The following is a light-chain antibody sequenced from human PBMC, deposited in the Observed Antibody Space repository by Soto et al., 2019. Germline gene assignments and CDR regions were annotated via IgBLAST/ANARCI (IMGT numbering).Light chain of an antibody. J-gene: IGKJ4*01. CDR1: QSVRTY. CDR3: PQRRNWRRT. Sequence: DIVLTQSPVTLSLFPGESATLSCRASQSVRTYLAWSQQKPGQAPRLLISDASKRATGIPARFRGSGSGTDFTLTISSLEAEDSAFYDCPQRRNWRRTFGGGSQVQIK. V-gene: IGKV3-11*01. CDR2: DAS.